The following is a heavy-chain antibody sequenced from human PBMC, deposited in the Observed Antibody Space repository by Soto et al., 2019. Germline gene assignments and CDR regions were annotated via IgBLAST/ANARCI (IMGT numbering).Heavy chain of an antibody. CDR2: IIPIFGTA. V-gene: IGHV1-69*06. CDR1: GGTFSSYA. J-gene: IGHJ4*02. CDR3: ARADPSGSYGIY. Sequence: ASVKVSCKASGGTFSSYAISWVRQAPGQGLEWMGGIIPIFGTANYAQKFRGRVTITADKSTSTAYMELSSLRSEDTAVYYCARADPSGSYGIYWGQGNLVTVSS. D-gene: IGHD1-26*01.